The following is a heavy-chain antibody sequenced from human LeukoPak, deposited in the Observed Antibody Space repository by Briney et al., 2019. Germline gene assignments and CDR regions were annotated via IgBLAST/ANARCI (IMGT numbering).Heavy chain of an antibody. CDR3: AGSTYSSSWYL. V-gene: IGHV5-10-1*01. D-gene: IGHD6-13*01. CDR1: GYSFTSYW. Sequence: GESLKISRKGSGYSFTSYWISWVRQMPGKGLEWMGRIDPSDSYTNYSPSFQGHVTISADKSISTAYLQWSSPKASDTAMYYCAGSTYSSSWYLWGQGTLVTVSS. J-gene: IGHJ4*02. CDR2: IDPSDSYT.